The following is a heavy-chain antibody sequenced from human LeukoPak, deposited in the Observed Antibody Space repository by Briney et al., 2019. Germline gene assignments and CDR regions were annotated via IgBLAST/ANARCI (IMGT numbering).Heavy chain of an antibody. Sequence: GSLRLSCAASGFTFSSYGMHWVRQAPGKGLEWVAFIRYDGSNKYYADSVKGRFTISRDNSKNTLYLQMNSLRAEDTAVYYCAKTGYSGSYSHYYYYMDVWGKGTTVTVSS. J-gene: IGHJ6*03. D-gene: IGHD1-26*01. CDR1: GFTFSSYG. V-gene: IGHV3-30*02. CDR2: IRYDGSNK. CDR3: AKTGYSGSYSHYYYYMDV.